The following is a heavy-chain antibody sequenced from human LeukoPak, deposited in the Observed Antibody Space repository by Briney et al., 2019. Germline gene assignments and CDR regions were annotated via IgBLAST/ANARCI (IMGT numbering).Heavy chain of an antibody. V-gene: IGHV1-46*01. D-gene: IGHD3-22*01. CDR3: AREGYYYDSSGYYRSEENWFDH. J-gene: IGHJ5*02. CDR1: GYTFTSYY. CDR2: INPSGGST. Sequence: EASVKVSCKASGYTFTSYYMHWVRQAPGQGLEWMGIINPSGGSTSYAQKFQGRVTMTRDTSTSTVYMELSSLRSEDTAVYYCAREGYYYDSSGYYRSEENWFDHWGQGTLVTVSS.